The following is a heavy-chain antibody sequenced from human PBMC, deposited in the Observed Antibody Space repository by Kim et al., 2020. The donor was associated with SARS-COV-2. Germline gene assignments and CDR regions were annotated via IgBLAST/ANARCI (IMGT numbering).Heavy chain of an antibody. Sequence: SETLSLTCAVYGVSFSGYYWSWIRQPPGKGLEWIGEINHSGSTNYNPSLKSRVTISVDTSKNQFSLKLSSVTAADTAVYYCARGRDLRFLDIYYYGMDV. J-gene: IGHJ6*01. CDR3: ARGRDLRFLDIYYYGMDV. D-gene: IGHD3-3*01. CDR1: GVSFSGYY. CDR2: INHSGST. V-gene: IGHV4-34*01.